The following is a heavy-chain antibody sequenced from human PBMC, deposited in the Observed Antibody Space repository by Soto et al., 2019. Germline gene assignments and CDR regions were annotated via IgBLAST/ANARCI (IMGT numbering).Heavy chain of an antibody. CDR3: GRSYSSSPLGLRYYYGMDV. Sequence: ASVKVSCKASGYTLTNYYMHWVRQAPGEGLEWMGIINPGGGGTTYAQRFLGRVTMTRDTSTSTVYMELSSLRSEDTAVYYCGRSYSSSPLGLRYYYGMDVWGQGTTVTVSS. CDR1: GYTLTNYY. CDR2: INPGGGGT. D-gene: IGHD6-6*01. V-gene: IGHV1-46*01. J-gene: IGHJ6*01.